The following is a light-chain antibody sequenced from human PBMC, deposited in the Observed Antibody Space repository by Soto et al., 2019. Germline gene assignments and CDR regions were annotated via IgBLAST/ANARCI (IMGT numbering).Light chain of an antibody. CDR1: QSITTN. J-gene: IGKJ1*01. V-gene: IGKV3-15*01. CDR3: QHYHNWPRT. CDR2: DAS. Sequence: EIVLTQSPDTLSVSPGGRATLSCRTSQSITTNLAWYQQKPGQAPRLLISDASTRATGIPARFSGSGSETEFTLTTSSLHSEDLAVYYCQHYHNWPRTFGQGTKV.